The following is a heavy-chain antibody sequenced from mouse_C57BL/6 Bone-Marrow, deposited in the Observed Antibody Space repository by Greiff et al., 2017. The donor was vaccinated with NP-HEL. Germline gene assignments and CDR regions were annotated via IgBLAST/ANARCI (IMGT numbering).Heavy chain of an antibody. Sequence: EVQVVESGGGLVQPQGSLKLSCAASGFSFNTYAMNWVRQAPGKGLEWVARIRSKSNNYATYYADSVKDRFTISRDDSESMLYLQMNNLKTEDTAMYYCVSYYYGSSYWYFDVWGTGTTVTVSS. CDR2: IRSKSNNYAT. CDR3: VSYYYGSSYWYFDV. J-gene: IGHJ1*03. CDR1: GFSFNTYA. D-gene: IGHD1-1*01. V-gene: IGHV10-1*01.